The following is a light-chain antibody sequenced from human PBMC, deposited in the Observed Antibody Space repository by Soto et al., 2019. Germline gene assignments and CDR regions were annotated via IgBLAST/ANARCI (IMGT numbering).Light chain of an antibody. CDR2: NIS. V-gene: IGLV2-14*01. CDR3: SSYTSSSTLV. Sequence: QSVLTQPASVSGSPGQSITISCTGTSSDVGGYNYVSWYQQHPGKAPKIMIYNISNRTSGVSNRFSGSKSGNTASLTISGLHAEDAADYYCSSYTSSSTLVFGGGTKLTV. J-gene: IGLJ2*01. CDR1: SSDVGGYNY.